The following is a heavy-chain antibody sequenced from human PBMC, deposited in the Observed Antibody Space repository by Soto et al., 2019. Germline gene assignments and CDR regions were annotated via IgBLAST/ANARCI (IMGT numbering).Heavy chain of an antibody. CDR1: GYTFTSYG. V-gene: IGHV1-18*01. J-gene: IGHJ3*02. CDR3: ARGRGFWSGYSTDDDAFDI. D-gene: IGHD3-3*01. Sequence: QVQLVQSGAEVKKPGASVKVSCKASGYTFTSYGISWVRQAPGQGLEWMGWISAYNGNTNYAQKLQGRVTMTTDTSTSXAYXXLRSLRSDDTAVYYCARGRGFWSGYSTDDDAFDIWGQGTMVTVSS. CDR2: ISAYNGNT.